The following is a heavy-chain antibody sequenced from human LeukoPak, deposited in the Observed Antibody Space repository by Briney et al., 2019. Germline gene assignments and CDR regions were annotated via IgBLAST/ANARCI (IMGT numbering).Heavy chain of an antibody. CDR3: VRTPTCSSGSCYPNWFDS. CDR2: VYPGDSHT. J-gene: IGHJ5*01. D-gene: IGHD2-15*01. CDR1: GYSFTNNW. V-gene: IGHV5-51*01. Sequence: GESLKISCQGSGYSFTNNWIGWVRHMPGKGLDWVAIVYPGDSHTKYNPSFQGQVTIPADKSSSTAYLQWISLRASDTAIYYCVRTPTCSSGSCYPNWFDSWGQGTLVTVSS.